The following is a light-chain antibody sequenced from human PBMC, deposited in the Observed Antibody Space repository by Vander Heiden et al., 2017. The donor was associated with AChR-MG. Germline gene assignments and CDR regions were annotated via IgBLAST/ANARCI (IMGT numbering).Light chain of an antibody. J-gene: IGLJ2*01. CDR1: SSDVGGYNY. Sequence: QSALTPPAPLSGSPGQSITISCNGTSSDVGGYNYVSWYQQHPGKAPKLMIYDVSKRPSGVSNRFSGSKSGNTASLTISGLQAEDEADYYCSSYTSSSTLVFGGGTKLTVL. V-gene: IGLV2-14*01. CDR2: DVS. CDR3: SSYTSSSTLV.